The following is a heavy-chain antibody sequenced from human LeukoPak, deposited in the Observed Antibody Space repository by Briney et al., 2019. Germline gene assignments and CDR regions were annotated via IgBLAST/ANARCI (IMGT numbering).Heavy chain of an antibody. D-gene: IGHD3-10*01. CDR2: IYYSGST. J-gene: IGHJ4*02. V-gene: IGHV4-59*12. CDR3: ARSKTADYYGSGSYPSFDY. Sequence: PSETLSLTCTVSGGSISSYYWSWIRXPPGKXLEWIGYIYYSGSTNYNPSLKSRVTISVDKSKNQFSLKLSSVTAADTAVYYCARSKTADYYGSGSYPSFDYWGQGTLVTVSS. CDR1: GGSISSYY.